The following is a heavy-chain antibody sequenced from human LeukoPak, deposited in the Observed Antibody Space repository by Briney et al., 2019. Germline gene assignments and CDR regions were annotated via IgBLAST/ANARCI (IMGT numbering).Heavy chain of an antibody. CDR2: IYPGDSDV. D-gene: IGHD1-26*01. Sequence: GESTQISCKGSGYSFTSYWIGWVRQTPGKGLEWMGIIYPGDSDVRHSPSFQGQVTISADKSISTAYLQWSSLKASDTAMYYCARQIASGTYYFDYWGQGTLVTVFS. CDR3: ARQIASGTYYFDY. J-gene: IGHJ4*02. V-gene: IGHV5-51*01. CDR1: GYSFTSYW.